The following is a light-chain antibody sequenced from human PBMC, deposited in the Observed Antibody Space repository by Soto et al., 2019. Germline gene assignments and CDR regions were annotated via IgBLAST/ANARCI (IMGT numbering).Light chain of an antibody. CDR2: KLS. CDR3: IQGNPGPQT. Sequence: DVVMTQSPLSLPVTLGQPASISCRSNQSLVYGDGNTYLNWFQQRPGQSPRRLIYKLSNRDSGGPDKISGSGSGTDVTLKISRVEAEDVGVYSCIQGNPGPQTCGQGTKMDIK. CDR1: QSLVYGDGNTY. V-gene: IGKV2-30*01. J-gene: IGKJ1*01.